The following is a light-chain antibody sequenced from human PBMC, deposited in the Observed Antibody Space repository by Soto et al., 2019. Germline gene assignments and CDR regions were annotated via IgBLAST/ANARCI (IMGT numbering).Light chain of an antibody. CDR2: GNS. J-gene: IGLJ2*01. V-gene: IGLV1-40*01. Sequence: QAVVTQPPSVSGAPGQRVTISCTGSSSNIGAGRDVHWYQHFPGTAPKLLIYGNSHRPSGVPDRFSGSKSGTSASLAITGLQAEDEADYYCQSYDTSLNGVIFGGGTKLTVL. CDR1: SSNIGAGRD. CDR3: QSYDTSLNGVI.